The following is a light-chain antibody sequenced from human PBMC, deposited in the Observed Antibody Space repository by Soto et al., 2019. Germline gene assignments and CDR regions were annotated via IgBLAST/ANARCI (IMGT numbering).Light chain of an antibody. CDR2: RKN. Sequence: QSVLTQPPSASGTPGQRVTISCSGSSSNIGSNYVYWYQQLPGTAPKLLIYRKNQRPSGVPDRFSGSKSGTSASLAISGLRSEDEADYYCAAWDDSLSGVVFGGGPKLTVL. CDR1: SSNIGSNY. CDR3: AAWDDSLSGVV. J-gene: IGLJ3*02. V-gene: IGLV1-47*01.